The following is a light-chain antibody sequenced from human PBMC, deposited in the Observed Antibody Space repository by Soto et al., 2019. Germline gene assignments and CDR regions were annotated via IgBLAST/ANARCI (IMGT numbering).Light chain of an antibody. Sequence: NFMLTQPHSVSESPGKTVNISCTRSSGTIASNHVQWYQQRPGSAPTTVIYKDNQRPSGVPDRFSGSIDSSSNSASLTISGLKTEDEADYYCQSYDGNNVLFGGRTKLTVL. V-gene: IGLV6-57*04. J-gene: IGLJ2*01. CDR3: QSYDGNNVL. CDR2: KDN. CDR1: SGTIASNH.